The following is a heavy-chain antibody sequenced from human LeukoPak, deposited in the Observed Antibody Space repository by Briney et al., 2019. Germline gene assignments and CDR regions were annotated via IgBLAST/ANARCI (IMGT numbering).Heavy chain of an antibody. D-gene: IGHD2-2*01. CDR2: IKQDGSEK. Sequence: GGSLRLSCAASGFTFSSYAMSWVRQAPGKGLEWVANIKQDGSEKYYVDSVKGRFTISRDNAKNSLYLQMNSLRAEDTAVYYCARDEHIVVVPAAQVPYYYHGMDVWGQGTTVTVSS. J-gene: IGHJ6*02. CDR3: ARDEHIVVVPAAQVPYYYHGMDV. V-gene: IGHV3-7*01. CDR1: GFTFSSYA.